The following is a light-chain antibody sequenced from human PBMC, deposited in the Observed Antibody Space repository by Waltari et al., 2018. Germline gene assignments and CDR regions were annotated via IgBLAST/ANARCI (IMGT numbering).Light chain of an antibody. Sequence: DIVMTQSPLSLPVTPGKPASISCWSSQSLLHRFGNNYLDWYLQKPGQSPQLLIYLVSNRDAGVPDRFSGSGSGTDFTLKISSLEAEDVGVYYCMQSLQALWTFGPGTKVEIK. CDR1: QSLLHRFGNNY. CDR3: MQSLQALWT. J-gene: IGKJ1*01. V-gene: IGKV2-28*01. CDR2: LVS.